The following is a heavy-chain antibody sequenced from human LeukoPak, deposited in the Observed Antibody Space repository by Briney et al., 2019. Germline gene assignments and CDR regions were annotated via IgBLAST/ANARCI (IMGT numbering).Heavy chain of an antibody. V-gene: IGHV4-59*01. CDR3: ARALAAAGTHFDY. CDR1: GGSIGSYY. CDR2: IYYSGST. D-gene: IGHD6-13*01. J-gene: IGHJ4*02. Sequence: SETLSLTCTVSGGSIGSYYWSWIRQPPGKGLEWIGYIYYSGSTNYNPSLKSRVTISVDTSKNQFSLKLSSVTAADTAVYYCARALAAAGTHFDYWGQGTLVTVSS.